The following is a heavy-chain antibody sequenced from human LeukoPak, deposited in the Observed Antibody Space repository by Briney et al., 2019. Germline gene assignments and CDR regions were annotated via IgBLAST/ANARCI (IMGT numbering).Heavy chain of an antibody. V-gene: IGHV4-39*01. Sequence: SETLSLTCTVSGGSISSSSYYWGWIRQPPGKGLEWIGSVYYSGSTYYNPSLKSRVTISVDTSKNQFSLKLSSVTAADTAVYYCARQEYSSSLWYYCYGMDVWGQGTTVTVSS. CDR1: GGSISSSSYY. CDR2: VYYSGST. D-gene: IGHD6-6*01. J-gene: IGHJ6*02. CDR3: ARQEYSSSLWYYCYGMDV.